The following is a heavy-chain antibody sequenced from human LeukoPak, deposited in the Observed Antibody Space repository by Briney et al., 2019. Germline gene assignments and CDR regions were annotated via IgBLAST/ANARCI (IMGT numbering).Heavy chain of an antibody. D-gene: IGHD6-19*01. CDR2: ISCSGSGT. J-gene: IGHJ4*02. CDR3: AKKLGMSVAGSPFFFDY. V-gene: IGHV3-23*01. Sequence: GGSLTLPCAASGFTFSSYAMNWVRQPPGRVLEWVSTISCSGSGTYYAESVKGRFTITKDNSKNTLYLQMSSLRAEDTAVYYCAKKLGMSVAGSPFFFDYWGQGTLVTVSS. CDR1: GFTFSSYA.